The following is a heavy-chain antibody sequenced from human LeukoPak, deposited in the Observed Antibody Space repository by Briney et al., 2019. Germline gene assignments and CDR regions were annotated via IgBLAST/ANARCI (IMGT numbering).Heavy chain of an antibody. V-gene: IGHV1-18*01. CDR3: ARAAPGVVVVAVWFDP. CDR2: ISAYNGNT. D-gene: IGHD2-15*01. CDR1: GYTFTSYG. Sequence: ASVKVSCKASGYTFTSYGISWVRQAPGQGLEWMGWISAYNGNTNYAQKLQGRVTMTTDTSTSTAYMELRSLRSDDTAVYYCARAAPGVVVVAVWFDPWGQGTLVTVSS. J-gene: IGHJ5*02.